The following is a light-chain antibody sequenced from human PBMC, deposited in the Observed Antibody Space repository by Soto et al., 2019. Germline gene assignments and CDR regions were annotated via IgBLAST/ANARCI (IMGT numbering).Light chain of an antibody. Sequence: EIVLTQSPGTLSLSPGERATLSCRASQSVSSSYLAWYQQKPGQAPRLLIYGVSSRATGIPDRFSGSGSGTDFPLTISRLEPADFAVYYCQQYGSSPPETFGQGTKVEIK. CDR2: GVS. J-gene: IGKJ1*01. V-gene: IGKV3-20*01. CDR3: QQYGSSPPET. CDR1: QSVSSSY.